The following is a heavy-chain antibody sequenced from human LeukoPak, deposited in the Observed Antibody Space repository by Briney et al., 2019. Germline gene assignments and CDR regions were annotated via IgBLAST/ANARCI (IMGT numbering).Heavy chain of an antibody. D-gene: IGHD6-19*01. CDR2: ISYDGSNK. CDR3: ARDPGWLVLLYYFDY. Sequence: GGSLRLSCAASGFTFSSYAMPWVRQAPGKGLEWVAVISYDGSNKYYADSVKGRFTISRDNSKNTLYLQMNSLRAEDTAVYYCARDPGWLVLLYYFDYWGQGTLVTVSS. J-gene: IGHJ4*02. CDR1: GFTFSSYA. V-gene: IGHV3-30-3*01.